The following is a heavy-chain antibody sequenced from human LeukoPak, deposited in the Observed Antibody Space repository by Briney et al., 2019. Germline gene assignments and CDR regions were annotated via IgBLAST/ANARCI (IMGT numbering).Heavy chain of an antibody. Sequence: GGSLRLSCAASGFTFRSYSMNWVRQAPGKGLEWVSSISGSSSYIYYADSVKGRFTVSRDNAKNSLYLQMNSLRAEDTAVYYCARDAVVPAAVFIDYWGQGTLVTVSS. V-gene: IGHV3-21*01. CDR3: ARDAVVPAAVFIDY. J-gene: IGHJ4*02. D-gene: IGHD2-2*01. CDR1: GFTFRSYS. CDR2: ISGSSSYI.